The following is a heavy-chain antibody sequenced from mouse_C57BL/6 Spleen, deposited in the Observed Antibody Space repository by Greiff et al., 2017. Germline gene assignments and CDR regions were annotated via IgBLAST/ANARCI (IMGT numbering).Heavy chain of an antibody. Sequence: QVQLKQSGAELVKPGASVKISCKASGYAFSSYWMNWVKQRPGKGLEWIGQIYPGDGDTNYNGKFKGKATLTADKSSSTAYMQLSSLTSEDSAVYFCARRDGYDDFFAYWGQGTLVTVSA. V-gene: IGHV1-80*01. CDR1: GYAFSSYW. CDR3: ARRDGYDDFFAY. D-gene: IGHD2-2*01. J-gene: IGHJ3*01. CDR2: IYPGDGDT.